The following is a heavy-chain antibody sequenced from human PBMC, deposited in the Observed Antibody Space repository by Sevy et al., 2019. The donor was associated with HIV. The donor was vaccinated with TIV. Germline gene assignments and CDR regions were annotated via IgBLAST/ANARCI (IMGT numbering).Heavy chain of an antibody. CDR2: IYHLGST. D-gene: IGHD2-8*01. V-gene: IGHV4-31*11. J-gene: IGHJ5*02. Sequence: SETLSLTCAVSGGSVSSDNYYWTWIRQHPGKGLEWIGYIYHLGSTSSNPSLKSRVTISVDTSQSQFSLKLRSVTTADTAVYFCAREAGYCSNGVCYTGWFDPWGQGTLVTVSS. CDR3: AREAGYCSNGVCYTGWFDP. CDR1: GGSVSSDNYY.